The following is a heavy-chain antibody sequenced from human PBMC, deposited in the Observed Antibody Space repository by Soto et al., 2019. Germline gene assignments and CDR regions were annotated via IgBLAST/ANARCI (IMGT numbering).Heavy chain of an antibody. D-gene: IGHD2-15*01. Sequence: GGSLRLSCAASGFTFSTYAMNWVRQAPGKGLEWVSTISVSGDSTYYADSVKGRFAISRDNSKKTLYLQMNSLRAEDTAMYYCATRHLPYCSGGTCNPFDFRAQRALVTGS. CDR1: GFTFSTYA. CDR2: ISVSGDST. V-gene: IGHV3-23*01. CDR3: ATRHLPYCSGGTCNPFDF. J-gene: IGHJ4*02.